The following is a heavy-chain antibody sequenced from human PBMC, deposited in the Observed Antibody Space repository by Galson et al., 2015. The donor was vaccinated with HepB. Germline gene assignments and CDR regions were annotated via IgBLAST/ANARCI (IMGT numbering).Heavy chain of an antibody. V-gene: IGHV3-23*01. J-gene: IGHJ4*02. CDR3: AKDLGIPSYGALDY. Sequence: SLRLSCAASGFTFSSYAMSWVRQAPGKGLEWVSAISGSGGSTYYADSVKGRFTISRDNSKNTLYLQMNSLRAEDTAVYYCAKDLGIPSYGALDYWGQGTLVTVSS. D-gene: IGHD1-26*01. CDR2: ISGSGGST. CDR1: GFTFSSYA.